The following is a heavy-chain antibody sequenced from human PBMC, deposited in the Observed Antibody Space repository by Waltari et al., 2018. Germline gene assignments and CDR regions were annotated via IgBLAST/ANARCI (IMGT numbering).Heavy chain of an antibody. J-gene: IGHJ4*02. D-gene: IGHD3-16*02. CDR3: ATDLAGFIGRNY. CDR2: INPNSGGT. V-gene: IGHV1-2*06. Sequence: QVQLVQSGAEVKKPGASVKVSCKASGYTFTGYYMHWVRQAPGQGLEWMGRINPNSGGTNYAQKFQGRVTRTEDTSTDTAYMELSSLRSEDTAVYYCATDLAGFIGRNYWGQGTLVTVSS. CDR1: GYTFTGYY.